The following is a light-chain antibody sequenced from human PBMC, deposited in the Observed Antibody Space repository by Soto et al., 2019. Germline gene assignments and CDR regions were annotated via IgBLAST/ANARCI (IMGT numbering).Light chain of an antibody. J-gene: IGLJ2*01. CDR2: LNSDGSH. CDR1: SGLSSYA. V-gene: IGLV4-69*01. CDR3: QSWGTGIVV. Sequence: QSVLTQSPSASASLGASVKLTCTLSSGLSSYAIAWHQQQPEKGPRYLMKLNSDGSHSKGDGIPARFSGSSSGAERYLTISSLQSEDEADYYCQSWGTGIVVFGGGTKVTVL.